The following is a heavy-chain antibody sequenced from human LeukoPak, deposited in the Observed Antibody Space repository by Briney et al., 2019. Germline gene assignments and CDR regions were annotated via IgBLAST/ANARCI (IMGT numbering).Heavy chain of an antibody. CDR1: GFIFTDYW. CDR2: ISGDGRGT. Sequence: GGSLRLSCAASGFIFTDYWMHWVRQGPGKELVWVARISGDGRGTTYADSVEGRFTISRDNAKSTAFLQMKSLRAEDTAVYYCARDKAGGLDYWGQGTLVTVSS. V-gene: IGHV3-74*01. D-gene: IGHD3-16*01. CDR3: ARDKAGGLDY. J-gene: IGHJ4*02.